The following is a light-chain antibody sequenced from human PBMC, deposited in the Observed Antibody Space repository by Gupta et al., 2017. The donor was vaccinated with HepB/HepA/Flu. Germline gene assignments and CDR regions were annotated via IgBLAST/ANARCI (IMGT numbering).Light chain of an antibody. CDR1: QGISSY. V-gene: IGKV1-8*01. CDR2: AAS. Sequence: AIRMTQSPSSFSASTGDRVTITCRASQGISSYLAWYQQKPGKAPKLLIYAASTLQSGVPSRFSGSGSGXDFTLTXSCRQSEDFATYYWQQDYSYLTFGXGTKVEIK. J-gene: IGKJ4*01. CDR3: QQDYSYLT.